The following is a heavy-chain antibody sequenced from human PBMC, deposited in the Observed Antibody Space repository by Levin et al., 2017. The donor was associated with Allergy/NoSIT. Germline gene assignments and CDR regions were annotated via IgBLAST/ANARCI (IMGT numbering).Heavy chain of an antibody. Sequence: ASVKVSCKASGYTFTSYDINWVRQATGQGLEWMGWMNPNSGNTGYAQKFQGRVTMTRNTSISTAYMELSSLRSEDTAVYYCAIPSDLTGTTFPFDYWGQGTLVTVSS. V-gene: IGHV1-8*01. CDR1: GYTFTSYD. CDR3: AIPSDLTGTTFPFDY. CDR2: MNPNSGNT. D-gene: IGHD1-14*01. J-gene: IGHJ4*02.